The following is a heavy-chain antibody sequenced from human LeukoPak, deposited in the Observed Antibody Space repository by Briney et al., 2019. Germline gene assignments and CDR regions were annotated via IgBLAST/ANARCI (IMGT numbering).Heavy chain of an antibody. CDR2: INAGNGNT. Sequence: ASVKVSCKASGYTFTSYAMHWVRQAPGQRLEWMGWINAGNGNTKYSQKFQSRVTITRDTSASTAYMELSSLRSEDTAVYYCARGYCSGGSCYYYGMDVWGQGTTVTVSS. J-gene: IGHJ6*02. CDR3: ARGYCSGGSCYYYGMDV. D-gene: IGHD2-15*01. V-gene: IGHV1-3*01. CDR1: GYTFTSYA.